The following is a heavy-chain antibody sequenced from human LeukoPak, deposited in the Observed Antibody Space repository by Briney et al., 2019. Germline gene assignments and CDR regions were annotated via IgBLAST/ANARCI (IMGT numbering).Heavy chain of an antibody. J-gene: IGHJ3*02. D-gene: IGHD3-10*01. Sequence: GGSLRLSCAASGFTFSSYGMHWVRQAPGKGLEWVAVVSNDGNNRYADSVKGRFTISRDNSKNTLYLQMNSLRAEDTAVYYCEGSGSYYNRAFDIWGQGTMVTVSS. CDR1: GFTFSSYG. V-gene: IGHV3-30*03. CDR3: EGSGSYYNRAFDI. CDR2: VSNDGNNR.